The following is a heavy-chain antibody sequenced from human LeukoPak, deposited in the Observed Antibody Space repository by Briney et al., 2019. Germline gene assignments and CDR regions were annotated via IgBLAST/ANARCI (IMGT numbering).Heavy chain of an antibody. D-gene: IGHD3-10*01. CDR1: GFTFSSYG. CDR2: IRYDGSNK. CDR3: AGEVLGYFDY. Sequence: QTGGSLRLSCAASGFTFSSYGMHWVRQAPGKGLEWVAFIRYDGSNKYYADSVKGRFTISRDNSKNTLYLQMNSLRAEDTAVYYCAGEVLGYFDYWGQGTLVTVSS. J-gene: IGHJ4*02. V-gene: IGHV3-30*02.